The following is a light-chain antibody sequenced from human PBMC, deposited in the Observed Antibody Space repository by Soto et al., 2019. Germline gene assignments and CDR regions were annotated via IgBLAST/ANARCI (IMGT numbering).Light chain of an antibody. J-gene: IGLJ1*01. V-gene: IGLV1-44*01. CDR1: SSNIGSNT. CDR3: PAWDDSLNGYV. CDR2: SHN. Sequence: QSVLTQPPSASGTPGQRVTISCSGSSSNIGSNTVNWYQQLPGTAPKLLIYSHNQRPSGVPDRFSGSQSGTSASLAISGLQSEDEADYYCPAWDDSLNGYVFGTGTKVTVL.